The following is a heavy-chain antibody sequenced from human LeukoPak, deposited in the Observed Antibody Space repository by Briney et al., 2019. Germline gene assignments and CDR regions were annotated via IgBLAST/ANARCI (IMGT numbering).Heavy chain of an antibody. CDR1: GFTFDDYA. D-gene: IGHD6-19*01. J-gene: IGHJ3*02. V-gene: IGHV3-48*01. CDR3: ARDAARGSSGWYAFDI. CDR2: ISSSSSTI. Sequence: GGSLRLSCAASGFTFDDYAMHWVRQAPGKGLEWVSYISSSSSTIYYADSVKGRFTISRDNAKNSLYLQMNSLRAEDTAVYYCARDAARGSSGWYAFDIWGQGTMVTVSS.